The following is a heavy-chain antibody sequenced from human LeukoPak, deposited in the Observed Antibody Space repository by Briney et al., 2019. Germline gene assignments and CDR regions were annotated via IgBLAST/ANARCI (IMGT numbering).Heavy chain of an antibody. CDR1: GGSISSYY. CDR3: ARHKGRGPVEVDP. D-gene: IGHD2-15*01. Sequence: SETLSLTCTVSGGSISSYYWSWIRQPPGKGLEWIGYIYYSGSTNYNPSLKSRVTIAVDTSKNQFSLKLSSVTAADTAVYYCARHKGRGPVEVDPWGQGTLVTVSS. J-gene: IGHJ5*02. V-gene: IGHV4-59*08. CDR2: IYYSGST.